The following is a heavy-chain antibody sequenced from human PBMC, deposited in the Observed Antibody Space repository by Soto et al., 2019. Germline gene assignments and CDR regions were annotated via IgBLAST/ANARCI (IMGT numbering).Heavy chain of an antibody. CDR1: GGSLGSYY. Sequence: SETLSLTCTVSGGSLGSYYWSWIRQPPGKGLEWIGYVFYTGRANYNASLKSRVSISLDTSNYQFSLKLSFVTAADTAVYYCAREGYGGMTTTPSYYNGMDVWGPGTTVTVSS. CDR2: VFYTGRA. J-gene: IGHJ6*02. V-gene: IGHV4-59*01. D-gene: IGHD4-4*01. CDR3: AREGYGGMTTTPSYYNGMDV.